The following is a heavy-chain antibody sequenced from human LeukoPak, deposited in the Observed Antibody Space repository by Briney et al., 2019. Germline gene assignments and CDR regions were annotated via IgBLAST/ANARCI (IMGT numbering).Heavy chain of an antibody. V-gene: IGHV3-53*01. CDR3: AKDPGYSSGWIFDY. CDR2: IYSGGST. CDR1: GFTVSSNY. J-gene: IGHJ4*02. D-gene: IGHD6-19*01. Sequence: GGSLRLSCAASGFTVSSNYMSWVRQAPGKGLEWVSVIYSGGSTYYADSVKGRFTISRDNSKNTLYLQMNSLRAEDTAVYYCAKDPGYSSGWIFDYWGQGTLVTVSS.